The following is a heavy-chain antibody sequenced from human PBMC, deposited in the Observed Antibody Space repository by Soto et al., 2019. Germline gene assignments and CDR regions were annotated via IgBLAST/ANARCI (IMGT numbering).Heavy chain of an antibody. CDR3: ARDGQGMEVVPADNPHAYYYYGLDV. V-gene: IGHV1-2*02. J-gene: IGHJ6*02. CDR2: INPNSGGT. D-gene: IGHD2-2*01. CDR1: GYTFTGYY. Sequence: ASVKVSCKASGYTFTGYYMHWVRQAPGQGLEWMGWINPNSGGTNYAQKFQGRVTLTIDTSISTAYMELSRLRSDDTAVYFCARDGQGMEVVPADNPHAYYYYGLDVWGQGTTVTVSS.